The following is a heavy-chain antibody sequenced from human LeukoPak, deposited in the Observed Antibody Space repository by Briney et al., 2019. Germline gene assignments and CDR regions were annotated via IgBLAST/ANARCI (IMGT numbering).Heavy chain of an antibody. V-gene: IGHV1-69*13. CDR1: GGTFSSYA. D-gene: IGHD5-24*01. Sequence: ASVKVSCKASGGTFSSYAISWVRQAPGQGLEWMGGIIPIIGTANYAQKFQGRVTITADESTSTAYMELSSLRSEDTAVYYCARDGWRRDGYNSGDWFDPWGQGTLVTVSS. J-gene: IGHJ5*02. CDR2: IIPIIGTA. CDR3: ARDGWRRDGYNSGDWFDP.